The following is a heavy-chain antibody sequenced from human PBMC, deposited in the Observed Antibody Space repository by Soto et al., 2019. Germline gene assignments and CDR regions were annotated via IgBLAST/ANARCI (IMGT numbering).Heavy chain of an antibody. CDR3: AGLIVVVPAASLSGMDV. J-gene: IGHJ6*02. CDR2: INHSGST. D-gene: IGHD2-2*01. CDR1: GGSFSGYY. V-gene: IGHV4-34*01. Sequence: SETLSLTCAVYGGSFSGYYWSWIRQPPGKGLEWIGEINHSGSTNYNPSLKSRVTISVDTSKNQFSLKLSSVTAADTAVYYCAGLIVVVPAASLSGMDVWGQGTTVTVSS.